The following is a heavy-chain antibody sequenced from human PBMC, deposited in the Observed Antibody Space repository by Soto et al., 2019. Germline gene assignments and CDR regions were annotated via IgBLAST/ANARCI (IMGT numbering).Heavy chain of an antibody. J-gene: IGHJ4*02. CDR3: ARIPRALRYFDWLSSYYFDY. V-gene: IGHV4-34*01. D-gene: IGHD3-9*01. Sequence: SETLSLTCAVYGGSFSGYYWSWIRQPPGKGLEWIGEINHSGSTNYNPSLKSRVTISVDTSKNQFSLKLSSVTAADTAVYYCARIPRALRYFDWLSSYYFDYWGQGTLVTVSS. CDR1: GGSFSGYY. CDR2: INHSGST.